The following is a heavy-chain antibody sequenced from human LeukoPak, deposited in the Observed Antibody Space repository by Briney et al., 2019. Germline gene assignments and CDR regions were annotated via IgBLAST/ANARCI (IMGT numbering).Heavy chain of an antibody. CDR1: GDSASSNSAA. V-gene: IGHV6-1*01. J-gene: IGHJ6*02. D-gene: IGHD1-7*01. Sequence: QSGPGLVKPSQPLSLTCTISGDSASSNSAAWSWIRQSPSRGLEGLGRTYYRSEGYNEYAVSVKGRIPISPGTSKNQFSLQLNSVAPEGTAVYFCATDGGNYCNFYGMDVWGQGTTVTVSS. CDR2: TYYRSEGYN. CDR3: ATDGGNYCNFYGMDV.